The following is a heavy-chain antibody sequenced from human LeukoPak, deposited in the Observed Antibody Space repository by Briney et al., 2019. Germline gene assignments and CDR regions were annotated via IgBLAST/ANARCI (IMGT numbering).Heavy chain of an antibody. J-gene: IGHJ4*02. V-gene: IGHV4-30-4*01. CDR2: IYYSGST. CDR1: GGSISSGDYY. Sequence: KASETLSLTCTVSGGSISSGDYYWSWIRQPPGKGLEWIGYIYYSGSTYYNPSLKSRVTISVGTSKNQFSLKLSSVTAANTAVYYCARDYEGYYFVYWGQGTLVTVSS. CDR3: ARDYEGYYFVY. D-gene: IGHD5-12*01.